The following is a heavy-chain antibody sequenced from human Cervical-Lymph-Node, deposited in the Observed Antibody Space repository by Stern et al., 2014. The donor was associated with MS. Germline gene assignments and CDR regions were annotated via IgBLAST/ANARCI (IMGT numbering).Heavy chain of an antibody. V-gene: IGHV1-2*06. D-gene: IGHD2/OR15-2a*01. CDR1: GYDFTGFF. CDR2: LNPNSDDP. J-gene: IGHJ4*02. CDR3: AREATRIIVGIDY. Sequence: QLVQSGAKMERPGASVRVSCKASGYDFTGFFIHWVRQVPGQGLEWMGRLNPNSDDPTYAQNFQDRVTLTSDTSIGTAYLELSRLTSADTAVYYCAREATRIIVGIDYWGQGTPDTVSS.